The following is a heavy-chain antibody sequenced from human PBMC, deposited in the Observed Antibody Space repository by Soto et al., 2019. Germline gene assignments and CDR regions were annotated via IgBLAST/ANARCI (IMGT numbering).Heavy chain of an antibody. D-gene: IGHD3-10*01. J-gene: IGHJ6*02. V-gene: IGHV1-69*13. Sequence: ASVKVSCKASGGTFSSYAISWVRQAPGQGLEWMGGIIPIFGTANYAQKFQGRVTITADESTSTAYMELSSLRSEDTAVYYCARDRGAVKYYYYGMDVWGQGPTVTV. CDR2: IIPIFGTA. CDR1: GGTFSSYA. CDR3: ARDRGAVKYYYYGMDV.